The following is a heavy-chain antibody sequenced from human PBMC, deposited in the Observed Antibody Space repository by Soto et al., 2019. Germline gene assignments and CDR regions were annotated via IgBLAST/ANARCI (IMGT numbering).Heavy chain of an antibody. CDR1: GFTFTTYA. V-gene: IGHV3-30-3*01. CDR2: ISYDGSNK. CDR3: ARAVGRWLQLGDY. Sequence: QVQLVESGGGVVQPGRSLRLACAASGFTFTTYAMHWVRQAPGKGLEWVAVISYDGSNKFHADSVKGRFTISRDSSKNTLYLQMNSLRPEDTAVYYCARAVGRWLQLGDYWGQGTQVTVSS. J-gene: IGHJ4*02. D-gene: IGHD5-12*01.